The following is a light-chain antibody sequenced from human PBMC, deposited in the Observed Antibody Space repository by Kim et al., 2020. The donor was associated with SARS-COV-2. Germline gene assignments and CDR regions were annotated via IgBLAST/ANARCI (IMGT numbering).Light chain of an antibody. V-gene: IGKV3-20*01. J-gene: IGKJ2*01. CDR1: QSVDNRY. CDR2: GAS. Sequence: EIVVTQSPGTLSLSPGGRATLSCRVSQSVDNRYLAWYQQKPGQGPRLLISGASSRATGISDRFSGSGSRTDFTLTISRLEPEDSAVYYCQQYDISPYNFGQGTKLGI. CDR3: QQYDISPYN.